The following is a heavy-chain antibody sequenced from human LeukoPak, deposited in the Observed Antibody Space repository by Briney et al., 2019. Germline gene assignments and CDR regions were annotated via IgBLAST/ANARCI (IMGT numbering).Heavy chain of an antibody. CDR3: ARDRSYDSSGYYNFDC. D-gene: IGHD3-22*01. Sequence: SETLSLTCTVSGGSISGYYWSWIRRPAGKGLEWIGRIYTTGSTNYNPSLKSRVTMSVDTSKNQFSPRLNSVTAADTAVYYCARDRSYDSSGYYNFDCWGQGTLVTVSS. J-gene: IGHJ4*02. V-gene: IGHV4-4*07. CDR2: IYTTGST. CDR1: GGSISGYY.